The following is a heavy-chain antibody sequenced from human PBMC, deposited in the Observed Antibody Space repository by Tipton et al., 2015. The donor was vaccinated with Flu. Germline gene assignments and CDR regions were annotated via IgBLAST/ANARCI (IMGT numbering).Heavy chain of an antibody. V-gene: IGHV1-2*02. J-gene: IGHJ4*02. Sequence: QLVQSGAEVKKPGASVKVSCKASGYTFTGYYMHWVRQAPGQGLEWMGWINPNSGGTNYAQKFQGRVTMTRDTSISTAYMELSRLRSDDTAVYYCARGWDGGSCYSCYFDYWGQGTLVTVSS. CDR1: GYTFTGYY. CDR3: ARGWDGGSCYSCYFDY. CDR2: INPNSGGT. D-gene: IGHD2-15*01.